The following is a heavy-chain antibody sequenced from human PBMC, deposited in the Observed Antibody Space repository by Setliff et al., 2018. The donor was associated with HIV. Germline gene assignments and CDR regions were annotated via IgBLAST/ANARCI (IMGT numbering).Heavy chain of an antibody. CDR1: GGSISSTSYY. CDR3: ARSAYDILTGEWYFDY. Sequence: PSETLSLTCTVSGGSISSTSYYWGWIRRSPGKGLEGIGSIYYSGSTYYNPSLKSRVTISVDTSKNHFSLRLSHVTAADTAVYYCARSAYDILTGEWYFDYWGQGTLVTVSS. V-gene: IGHV4-39*02. CDR2: IYYSGST. D-gene: IGHD3-9*01. J-gene: IGHJ4*02.